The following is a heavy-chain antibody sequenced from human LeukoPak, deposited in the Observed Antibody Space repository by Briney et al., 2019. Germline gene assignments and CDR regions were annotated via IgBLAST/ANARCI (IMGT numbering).Heavy chain of an antibody. D-gene: IGHD1-26*01. CDR1: GGSISSVGYY. V-gene: IGHV4-61*02. Sequence: SETLSLTCTVSGGSISSVGYYWSWIRQPAGKGLEWIGRIYTSGSTDYNPSLKSRVTISVDTSKNQFSLKLSSVTAADTAVYYCARVGVFHVGATTDYWGQGTLVTVSS. CDR2: IYTSGST. J-gene: IGHJ4*02. CDR3: ARVGVFHVGATTDY.